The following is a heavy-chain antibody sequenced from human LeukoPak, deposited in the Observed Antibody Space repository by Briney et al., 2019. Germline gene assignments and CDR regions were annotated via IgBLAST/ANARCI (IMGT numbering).Heavy chain of an antibody. CDR3: ARCEPAGDAFDI. Sequence: SETLSLTCTVSGGSINSYYWSWIRQPPGKGLEWIGYIYYSGSTNYNPSLKSRVTISVDTSKNQFSLKLSSVTAADTAVYYCARCEPAGDAFDIWGQGTMVTVSS. V-gene: IGHV4-59*01. J-gene: IGHJ3*02. CDR2: IYYSGST. CDR1: GGSINSYY. D-gene: IGHD1-14*01.